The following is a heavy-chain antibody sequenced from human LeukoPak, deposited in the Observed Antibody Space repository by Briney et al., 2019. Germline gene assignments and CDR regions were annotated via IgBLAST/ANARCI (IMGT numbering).Heavy chain of an antibody. CDR3: ARADYDSNFHYFDY. CDR2: ISSSGSTI. CDR1: GFTFSSYE. V-gene: IGHV3-48*03. J-gene: IGHJ4*02. Sequence: GGSLRLSCAASGFTFSSYEMNWVRQAPGKGLEWVSYISSSGSTIYYADSVKGRFTISRDNAKNSLNLQMNSLRAEDTAVYYCARADYDSNFHYFDYWGQGTLVTVSS. D-gene: IGHD3-22*01.